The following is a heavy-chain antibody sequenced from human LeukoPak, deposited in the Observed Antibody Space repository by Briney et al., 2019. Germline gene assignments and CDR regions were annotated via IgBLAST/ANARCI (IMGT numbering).Heavy chain of an antibody. CDR3: ARRPYRGIAAIDAFDI. CDR1: GGSISSYY. D-gene: IGHD6-13*01. J-gene: IGHJ3*02. CDR2: IYYSGGT. Sequence: PSETLSLTCTVSGGSISSYYWSWLRQPPGKGLEWLGYIYYSGGTNYNPSLKSRVTISVDTSKNQFSLKLSSVTAADTAVYYCARRPYRGIAAIDAFDIWGQGTMVTVSS. V-gene: IGHV4-59*01.